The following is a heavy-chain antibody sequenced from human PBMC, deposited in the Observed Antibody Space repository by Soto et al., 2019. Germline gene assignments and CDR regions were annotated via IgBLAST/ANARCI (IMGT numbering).Heavy chain of an antibody. D-gene: IGHD3-22*01. V-gene: IGHV3-48*03. CDR3: ARDRRSSGYYYGYYGMDV. Sequence: AGGSLRLSCAASGFTFSSYEMNWVRQAPGKGLEWVSYISSSGSTIYYADSVKGRFTISRDNAKNSLYLQMNSLRAEDTAVYYCARDRRSSGYYYGYYGMDVWGQGTTVTVSS. J-gene: IGHJ6*02. CDR2: ISSSGSTI. CDR1: GFTFSSYE.